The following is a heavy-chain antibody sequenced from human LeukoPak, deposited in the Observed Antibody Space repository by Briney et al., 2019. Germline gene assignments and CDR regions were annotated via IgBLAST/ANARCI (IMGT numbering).Heavy chain of an antibody. V-gene: IGHV3-33*01. J-gene: IGHJ4*02. CDR2: IWNDGSNK. Sequence: GGSLRLSCAASGFSFSIHGMHWVRQAPGKGLEWVAIIWNDGSNKYHADSVKGRFTISRDNPKNTLYLQMNSLTAEDTAVYYCVRDASWGQGTLVTVSS. CDR3: VRDAS. CDR1: GFSFSIHG.